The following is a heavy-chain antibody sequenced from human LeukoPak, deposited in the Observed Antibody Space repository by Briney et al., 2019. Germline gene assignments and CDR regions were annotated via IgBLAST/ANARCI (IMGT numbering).Heavy chain of an antibody. CDR3: AKDHDSKGPYYYYYMDV. V-gene: IGHV3-33*06. CDR2: IWYDGSNK. D-gene: IGHD4-11*01. Sequence: GRSLRLSCAASGFTFSSYGMHWVRQAPGKGLEWVAVIWYDGSNKYYADSVKGRFTISRDNSRNTLYLQMNSLRAEDTAVYYCAKDHDSKGPYYYYYMDVWGKGTTVTVSS. CDR1: GFTFSSYG. J-gene: IGHJ6*03.